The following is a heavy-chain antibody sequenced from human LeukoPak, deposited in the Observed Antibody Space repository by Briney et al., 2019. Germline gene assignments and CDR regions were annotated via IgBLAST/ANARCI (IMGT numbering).Heavy chain of an antibody. Sequence: SETLSLTCTVSGDSITSGRYYWSWIRQPAGKELEWIGRIYSSGNTDYHPYIVSLKSRVSLSLDTSKNQFFLDPTSVTAADTAVYYCARSSTDNFFFENWGQGTLVTVSS. CDR1: GDSITSGRYY. V-gene: IGHV4-61*02. D-gene: IGHD1-1*01. CDR3: ARSSTDNFFFEN. CDR2: IYSSGNT. J-gene: IGHJ4*02.